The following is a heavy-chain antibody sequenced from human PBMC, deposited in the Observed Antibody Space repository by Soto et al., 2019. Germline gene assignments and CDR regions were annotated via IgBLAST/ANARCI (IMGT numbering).Heavy chain of an antibody. CDR3: ARGYCTATICDPWFDP. V-gene: IGHV5-51*01. J-gene: IGHJ5*02. CDR1: GYAFSSYW. Sequence: PGESLKISCQGSGYAFSSYWISCFRQMPVKGLEWMGIIYPGDSGTRYSPSFQGQVTISVDKSITTAYLQWSSLKASDTAMYYCARGYCTATICDPWFDPWGQGTLVTVSS. D-gene: IGHD2-8*02. CDR2: IYPGDSGT.